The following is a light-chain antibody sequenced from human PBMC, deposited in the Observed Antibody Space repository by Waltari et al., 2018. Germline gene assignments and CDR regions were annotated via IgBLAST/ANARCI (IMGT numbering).Light chain of an antibody. J-gene: IGKJ1*01. Sequence: DIVLTQFPGTLSLSAGERATLSCRASPSIGKYLAWYQLRPGQAPRLLIYDAYIRAAGIPDRVSGSGSGTDFSLTISRLEPEDFAMYYCQYYVRLPVTFGQGTKVEIK. CDR1: PSIGKY. CDR2: DAY. V-gene: IGKV3-20*01. CDR3: QYYVRLPVT.